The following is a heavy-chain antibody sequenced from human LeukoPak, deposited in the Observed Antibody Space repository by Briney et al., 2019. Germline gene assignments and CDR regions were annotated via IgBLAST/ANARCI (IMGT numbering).Heavy chain of an antibody. CDR3: ARGWYSGSTIDY. Sequence: SETLSLTCTVSGGSISSYYWSWIRQPPGKGLEWIGYIYYSGSTNYNPSLKSRVTISVDTSKNQFSLKLSSVTAADTAVYYCARGWYSGSTIDYWGQGNPGHRLL. J-gene: IGHJ4*02. CDR2: IYYSGST. CDR1: GGSISSYY. D-gene: IGHD1-26*01. V-gene: IGHV4-59*01.